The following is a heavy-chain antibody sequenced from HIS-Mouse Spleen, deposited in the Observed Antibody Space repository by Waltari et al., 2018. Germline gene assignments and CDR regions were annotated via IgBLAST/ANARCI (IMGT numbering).Heavy chain of an antibody. CDR1: GFTFGDYA. CDR3: TRPPNDDPYYYYGMDV. CDR2: IRSKAYGGTT. D-gene: IGHD1-1*01. V-gene: IGHV3-49*03. Sequence: EVQLVESGGGLVQPGRSLRLSCTASGFTFGDYAMSWFRQPPGKGLEWVGFIRSKAYGGTTEYAASVKGRFTISRDDSKSIAYLQMNSLKTEDTAVYYCTRPPNDDPYYYYGMDVWGQGTTVTVSS. J-gene: IGHJ6*02.